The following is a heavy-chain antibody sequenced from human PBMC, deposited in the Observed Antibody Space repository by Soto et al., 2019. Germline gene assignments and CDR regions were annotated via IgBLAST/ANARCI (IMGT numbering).Heavy chain of an antibody. CDR3: ARGIYSTSSFFDS. V-gene: IGHV4-30-4*01. J-gene: IGHJ4*02. CDR1: CDSIITADYY. Sequence: SETVSLTCTFSCDSIITADYYWNWIRQPPGKGLEWIGYIYYSGNTYYIPSLKSRVTISVDTSKNQISLKLNSVTAADTAVYYCARGIYSTSSFFDSWGQGTLVTVSS. CDR2: IYYSGNT. D-gene: IGHD6-6*01.